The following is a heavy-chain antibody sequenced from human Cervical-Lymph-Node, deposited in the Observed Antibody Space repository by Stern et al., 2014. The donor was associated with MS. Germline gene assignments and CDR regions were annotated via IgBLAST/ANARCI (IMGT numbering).Heavy chain of an antibody. CDR2: ISNDGKSK. J-gene: IGHJ6*02. CDR3: ASCAGYYFAFYSYAMNV. CDR1: GFSFSSFG. Sequence: VQLVESGGGVVQPGTSLRLSCAASGFSFSSFGMHWIRQTPGKGLEWVAVISNDGKSKYYADSLKGRLTISRDNSKNTLFLQMNSLRAEDTAVYYCASCAGYYFAFYSYAMNVWGQGTTVTVSS. D-gene: IGHD3-22*01. V-gene: IGHV3-30*03.